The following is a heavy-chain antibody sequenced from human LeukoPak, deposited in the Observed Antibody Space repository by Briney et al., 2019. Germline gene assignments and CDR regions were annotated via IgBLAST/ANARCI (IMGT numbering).Heavy chain of an antibody. D-gene: IGHD3-10*01. J-gene: IGHJ4*02. V-gene: IGHV3-72*01. CDR1: GFTFSSYA. Sequence: GGSLRLSCAASGFTFSSYAMNWVRQAPGKGLEWVGRTRNKANSYTTEYAASVRGRFTISRDDSKNSLYLQMNSLKTEDTAVYYCARVDNYYGSGSYSAVDYWGQGTLVTVSS. CDR2: TRNKANSYTT. CDR3: ARVDNYYGSGSYSAVDY.